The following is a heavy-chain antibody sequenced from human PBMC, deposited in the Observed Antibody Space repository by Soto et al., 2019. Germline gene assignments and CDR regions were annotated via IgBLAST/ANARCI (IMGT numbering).Heavy chain of an antibody. Sequence: LRLSCAASGFTFSSYGMHWVRQAPGKGLEWVAVISYDGSNKYYADSVKGRSTISRDNSKNTLYLQMNSLRAEDTAVYYCAKDKWAVAGTFDYWGQGTLVTVSS. CDR1: GFTFSSYG. CDR2: ISYDGSNK. D-gene: IGHD6-19*01. V-gene: IGHV3-30*18. CDR3: AKDKWAVAGTFDY. J-gene: IGHJ4*02.